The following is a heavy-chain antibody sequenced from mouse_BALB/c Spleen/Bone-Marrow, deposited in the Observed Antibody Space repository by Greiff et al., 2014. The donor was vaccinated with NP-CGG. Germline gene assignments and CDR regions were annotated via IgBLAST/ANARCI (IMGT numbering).Heavy chain of an antibody. CDR2: IHPCDSET. D-gene: IGHD1-2*01. Sequence: QVQLKESGAELVRPGASVKLSCKASGYTFTSYWMHWIKQRPGQGLEWIGTIHPCDSETHYNQKFKDKATLTVDKSSSTAYMQLCSLTSEDSAVYYCARVKDYGYAWFAYWGQGTLVTVSA. CDR3: ARVKDYGYAWFAY. V-gene: IGHV1-61*01. CDR1: GYTFTSYW. J-gene: IGHJ3*01.